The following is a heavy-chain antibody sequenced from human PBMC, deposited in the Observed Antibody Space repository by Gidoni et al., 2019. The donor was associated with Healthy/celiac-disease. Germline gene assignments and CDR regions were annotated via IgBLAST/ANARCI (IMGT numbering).Heavy chain of an antibody. D-gene: IGHD3-22*01. CDR3: ARDYYYDSSGYHLAY. CDR1: GFTFSSYG. CDR2: IWYDGSNK. Sequence: QVQLVESGGGVVQPGRSLRLSCAASGFTFSSYGMHWVRQAPGKGLEWVAVIWYDGSNKYYADSVKGRFTISRDNSKNTLYLQMNSLRAEDTAVYYCARDYYYDSSGYHLAYWGQGTLVTVSS. V-gene: IGHV3-33*01. J-gene: IGHJ4*02.